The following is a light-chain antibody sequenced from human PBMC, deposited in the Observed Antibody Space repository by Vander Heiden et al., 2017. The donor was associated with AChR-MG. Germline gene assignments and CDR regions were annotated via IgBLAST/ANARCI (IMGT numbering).Light chain of an antibody. CDR1: QSVSSN. J-gene: IGKJ2*01. Sequence: EIVLTQSPATVSVSPGERATLSCRASQSVSSNLAWYQQKPGQAPRLRIYDASTRATGIPARFSGGGSGTEFTLTISSLQSEDFAVYYCQQYNNWPPRYTFGQGTKLEIK. CDR3: QQYNNWPPRYT. CDR2: DAS. V-gene: IGKV3-15*01.